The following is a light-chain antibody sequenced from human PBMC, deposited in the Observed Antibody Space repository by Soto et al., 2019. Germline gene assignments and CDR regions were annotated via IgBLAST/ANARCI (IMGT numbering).Light chain of an antibody. J-gene: IGKJ5*01. CDR1: QAIRNS. CDR2: AAS. V-gene: IGKV1-27*01. CDR3: QQSYSAPST. Sequence: DIQMTQSPSSLSASVGDRVTITCRASQAIRNSLAWYQQKPGRVPKLLIYAASTLQSGVPSRFSGSGSGTDFTLTISSLQPEDFASYYCQQSYSAPSTFGQGTRLEIK.